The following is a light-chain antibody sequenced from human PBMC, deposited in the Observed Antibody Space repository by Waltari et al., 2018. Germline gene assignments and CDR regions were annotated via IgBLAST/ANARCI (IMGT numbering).Light chain of an antibody. J-gene: IGLJ1*01. Sequence: SYVLTQPPSVSVAPGQTARITCGGNHIGSKSVHWSQQKPGQAPVLVVYDNSDRPSGIPERFSGSNSGNTATLTISRVEAGDEADYYCQVWDITSDHFVFGTGTKVTVL. CDR1: HIGSKS. CDR3: QVWDITSDHFV. CDR2: DNS. V-gene: IGLV3-21*02.